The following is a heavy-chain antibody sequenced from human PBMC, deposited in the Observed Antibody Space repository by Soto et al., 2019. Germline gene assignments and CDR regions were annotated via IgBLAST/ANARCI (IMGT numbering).Heavy chain of an antibody. CDR3: ARGEGDFYYDFWSGYRYNWFDP. D-gene: IGHD3-3*01. J-gene: IGHJ5*02. Sequence: SETLSLTCTVSGGSVSSGSYYWSWIRQPPGKGLEWIGYIYYSGSTNYNPSLKSRVTISVDTSKNQFSLKLSSVTAADTAVYYCARGEGDFYYDFWSGYRYNWFDPWGQGTLVTVSS. V-gene: IGHV4-61*01. CDR1: GGSVSSGSYY. CDR2: IYYSGST.